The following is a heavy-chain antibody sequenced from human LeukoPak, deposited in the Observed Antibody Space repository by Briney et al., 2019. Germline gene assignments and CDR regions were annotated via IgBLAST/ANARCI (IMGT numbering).Heavy chain of an antibody. V-gene: IGHV1-2*02. J-gene: IGHJ4*02. CDR1: GYTFTGHY. Sequence: ASVKVSCKASGYTFTGHYMHWVRRAPGQGLVWMGWFNPNSGGTNYAQKFQGRVTMTRDTSISTAYMELSRLRSDDTAVYYCARGAIKSIAAAVGYWGQGTLVTVSS. D-gene: IGHD6-13*01. CDR3: ARGAIKSIAAAVGY. CDR2: FNPNSGGT.